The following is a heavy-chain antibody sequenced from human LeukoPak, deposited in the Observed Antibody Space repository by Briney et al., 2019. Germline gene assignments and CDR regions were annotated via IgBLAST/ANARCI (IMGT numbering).Heavy chain of an antibody. Sequence: GGSLRLSCAVSGFTFSNYWMHWVRQAPGKGLVWVSRINSDGSSTSYADSVKGRFTISRDNAKNTLYLQMNSLRAEDTAVYYCASAGSGWSKMDVWGKGTTVTVSS. V-gene: IGHV3-74*01. J-gene: IGHJ6*04. CDR1: GFTFSNYW. CDR2: INSDGSST. D-gene: IGHD6-19*01. CDR3: ASAGSGWSKMDV.